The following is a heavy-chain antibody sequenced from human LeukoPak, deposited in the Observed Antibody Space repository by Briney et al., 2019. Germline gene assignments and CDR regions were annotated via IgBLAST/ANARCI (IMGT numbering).Heavy chain of an antibody. D-gene: IGHD3-3*01. CDR3: ARDAFSRISVFGVVSDAFDI. Sequence: GGSLRLSCAASGFTFSSYWMSWVRQAPGKGPEWVANIKQDGGEKYYVDSVKGRFSISRDNAKNSLYLQMNSLRAEDTAVYYCARDAFSRISVFGVVSDAFDIWGQGTMVTVSS. J-gene: IGHJ3*02. CDR1: GFTFSSYW. V-gene: IGHV3-7*01. CDR2: IKQDGGEK.